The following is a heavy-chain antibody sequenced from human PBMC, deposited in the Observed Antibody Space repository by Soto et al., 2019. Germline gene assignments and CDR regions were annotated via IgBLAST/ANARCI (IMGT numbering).Heavy chain of an antibody. CDR1: GGSISSYY. V-gene: IGHV4-59*08. J-gene: IGHJ4*02. CDR3: VRRYGYYFDY. D-gene: IGHD4-17*01. CDR2: IYYSGST. Sequence: SETLSLTCTVSGGSISSYYWSWIRQPPGKGLEWIGYIYYSGSTNYNPSLKSRVTISVDTSKNQLSLKLSSVTAADTAVYYCVRRYGYYFDYWGQGTLVTVSS.